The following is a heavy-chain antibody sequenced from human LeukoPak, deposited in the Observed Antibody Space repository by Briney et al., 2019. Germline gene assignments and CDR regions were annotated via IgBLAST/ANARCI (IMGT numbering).Heavy chain of an antibody. V-gene: IGHV3-23*01. J-gene: IGHJ4*02. CDR2: ISGSGEST. D-gene: IGHD1-26*01. CDR3: AKDHSTGSPPPGY. Sequence: GGSLRLSCAASGFTFSNYAMSWVRQAPGKGLEWVSAISGSGESTYYPDSVRGRFTISRDNSKNTLYLQMDSLRVEDTAVYYCAKDHSTGSPPPGYWGQGTLVTVSS. CDR1: GFTFSNYA.